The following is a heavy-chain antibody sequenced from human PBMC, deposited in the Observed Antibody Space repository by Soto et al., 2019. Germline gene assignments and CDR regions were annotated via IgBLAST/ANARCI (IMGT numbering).Heavy chain of an antibody. Sequence: EVQVLDSGGGLGQPGGSLRLSCAASGFTFNNYAMNWVRQAPGKGLEWVATISGTGGSTYYADSVKGRFTISRDNSKNTLYLQMNSLRVEDTAVYYCAKDRLGGNFDYWGQGTQVTVSS. CDR1: GFTFNNYA. CDR3: AKDRLGGNFDY. J-gene: IGHJ4*02. CDR2: ISGTGGST. V-gene: IGHV3-23*01.